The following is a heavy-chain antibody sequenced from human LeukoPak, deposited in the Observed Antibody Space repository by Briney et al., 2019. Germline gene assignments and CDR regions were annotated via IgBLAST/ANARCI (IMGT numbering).Heavy chain of an antibody. CDR3: ARDSSGPDY. CDR1: GFTFSSFW. J-gene: IGHJ4*02. V-gene: IGHV3-7*01. D-gene: IGHD6-19*01. CDR2: IKPDGSEK. Sequence: GGSLRLSCAASGFTFSSFWMSWVRQAPGKWLEWVAKIKPDGSEKNYVDSVKGRFTISRDNAKNSLFLQMNSLRAEDTAGYFCARDSSGPDYWGQGTLVTVSS.